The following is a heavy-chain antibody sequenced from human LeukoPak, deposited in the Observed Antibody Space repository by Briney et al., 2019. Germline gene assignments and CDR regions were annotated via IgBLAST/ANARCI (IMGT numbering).Heavy chain of an antibody. J-gene: IGHJ4*02. V-gene: IGHV3-48*03. CDR1: GFTFGSYE. CDR3: AKIAVANIPHY. Sequence: SGGSLRLSCAASGFTFGSYEMNWVRQAPGKGLEWVSYISSSGHAMFYADSVRGRFTISRDNAKNSLYLQMNSLRAEDTAVYCCAKIAVANIPHYWGQGTLVTVSS. CDR2: ISSSGHAM. D-gene: IGHD6-19*01.